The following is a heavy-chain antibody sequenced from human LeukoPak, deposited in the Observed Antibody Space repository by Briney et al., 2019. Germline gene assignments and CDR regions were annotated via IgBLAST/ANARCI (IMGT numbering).Heavy chain of an antibody. D-gene: IGHD5-24*01. CDR1: GYTFTGYY. J-gene: IGHJ5*02. CDR3: ARMGEMATIHNWFDP. Sequence: ASVKVSCKASGYTFTGYYMHWVRQAPGQGLEWMGRINPNSGGTNYAQKFQGRVTITADESTSTAYMELSSLRSEDTAVYYCARMGEMATIHNWFDPWGQGTLVTVSS. CDR2: INPNSGGT. V-gene: IGHV1-2*06.